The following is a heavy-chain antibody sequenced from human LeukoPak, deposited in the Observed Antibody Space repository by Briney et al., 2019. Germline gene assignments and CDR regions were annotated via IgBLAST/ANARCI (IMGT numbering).Heavy chain of an antibody. CDR3: ARDGCSSTSCYPSYFDY. CDR1: GFTFSSYG. J-gene: IGHJ4*02. Sequence: PGRSLRLSCAASGFTFSSYGMHWVRQAPGKGLEWVAVIWYDGSNKYYADSVKGRFTISRDNSKNTLYLQMNSLRAEDTAVYYCARDGCSSTSCYPSYFDYWGQGTLVTVSS. D-gene: IGHD2-2*01. V-gene: IGHV3-33*01. CDR2: IWYDGSNK.